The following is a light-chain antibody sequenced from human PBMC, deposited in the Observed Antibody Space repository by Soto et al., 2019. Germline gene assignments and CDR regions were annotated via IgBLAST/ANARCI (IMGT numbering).Light chain of an antibody. J-gene: IGKJ1*01. Sequence: DIQMTQSPSTLSASVGDRVTITCRASQSISSWLAWYQQKPGKAPKLLIYTASSLESGVPSRFSGSGSGTEFTITISSLQAADFATYYCQQYNSYPWTFGQGTKVEIK. CDR1: QSISSW. CDR2: TAS. V-gene: IGKV1-5*03. CDR3: QQYNSYPWT.